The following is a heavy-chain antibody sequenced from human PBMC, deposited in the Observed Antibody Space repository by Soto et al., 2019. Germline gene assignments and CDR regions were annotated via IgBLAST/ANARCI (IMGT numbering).Heavy chain of an antibody. D-gene: IGHD3-16*01. Sequence: QVQLQQWGAGLLKPSETLSLSCAVYGGSFSGYYWSWIRQPPGKGLEWIGEINHSGRTNYKPSLKSGVTVSVDTSKKQFSLNLSSVTAADTAVYYCARGRGAENTFYYYFGMDVWGQGTTVTVSS. CDR2: INHSGRT. CDR3: ARGRGAENTFYYYFGMDV. CDR1: GGSFSGYY. J-gene: IGHJ6*02. V-gene: IGHV4-34*01.